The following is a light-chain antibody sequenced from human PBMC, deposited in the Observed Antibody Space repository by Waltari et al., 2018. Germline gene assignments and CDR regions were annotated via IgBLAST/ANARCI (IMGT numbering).Light chain of an antibody. CDR3: QSYDTSLTVV. Sequence: VSGAPGQTVTISCTGSGSNIGAGYDVHWYQQVPRAAPKLLIYGSTSRPLGVPDRFFGSTSGTSASLAITGLQAEDEAVYYCQSYDTSLTVVFGGGTKLTVL. CDR2: GST. CDR1: GSNIGAGYD. J-gene: IGLJ3*02. V-gene: IGLV1-40*01.